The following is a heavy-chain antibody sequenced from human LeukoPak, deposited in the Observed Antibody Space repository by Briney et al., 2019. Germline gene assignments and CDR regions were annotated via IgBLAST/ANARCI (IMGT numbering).Heavy chain of an antibody. CDR3: ARETKLMGYSSGLGFNY. CDR1: DGSINGYY. J-gene: IGHJ4*02. Sequence: SGTLSLTCTVSDGSINGYYWSWIRQPPGKGLDWIGYMYSGGTTNYSPSLKSRVTISEDTSKNQFSLKLTSVTAADTAVYYCARETKLMGYSSGLGFNYWGQGTLVTVSS. D-gene: IGHD6-19*01. CDR2: MYSGGTT. V-gene: IGHV4-59*01.